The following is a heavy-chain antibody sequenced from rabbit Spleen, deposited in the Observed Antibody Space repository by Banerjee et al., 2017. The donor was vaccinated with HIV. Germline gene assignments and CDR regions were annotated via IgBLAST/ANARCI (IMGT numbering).Heavy chain of an antibody. CDR1: GFSFSNYAC. D-gene: IGHD8-1*01. J-gene: IGHJ4*01. Sequence: QEQLEESGGDLVKPGASLTLTCTASGFSFSNYACMCWVRQAPGKGLEWIACIYTGSGGSTYYASWAKGRFTISKTSSTTVTLQMTSLTVADTATYFCARDAGSGPYIDGYFSLWGQGTLVTVS. CDR2: IYTGSGGST. CDR3: ARDAGSGPYIDGYFSL. V-gene: IGHV1S45*01.